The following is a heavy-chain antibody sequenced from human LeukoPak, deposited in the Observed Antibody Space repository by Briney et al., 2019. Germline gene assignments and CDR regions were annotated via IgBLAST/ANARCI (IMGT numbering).Heavy chain of an antibody. D-gene: IGHD4-17*01. CDR1: GFTFNRYA. CDR3: AKDRDDYGDPDVFDM. J-gene: IGHJ3*02. Sequence: GGSLRLSCAASGFTFNRYAMNWVRQAPGKGLECVSSISGSGGRTYYADSVKGRFTISRDNSKNTLYPQMNSLRAEDTAEYYCAKDRDDYGDPDVFDMWGQGTMVTVS. V-gene: IGHV3-23*01. CDR2: ISGSGGRT.